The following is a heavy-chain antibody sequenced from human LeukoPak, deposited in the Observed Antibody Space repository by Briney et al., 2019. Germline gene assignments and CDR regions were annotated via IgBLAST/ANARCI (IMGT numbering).Heavy chain of an antibody. V-gene: IGHV6-1*01. CDR1: GDSFSSNSVS. CDR3: ARRPTQYDCFDP. CDR2: TYYGSAWYN. Sequence: SQTLSLTCAISGDSFSSNSVSWNWLGQSPSRGLEWLGRTYYGSAWYNDYAVSVRGRITVNPDTSKNQFSLHLNSVTPQDTAVYYCARRPTQYDCFDPWGQGILVTVSS. J-gene: IGHJ5*02. D-gene: IGHD2-2*01.